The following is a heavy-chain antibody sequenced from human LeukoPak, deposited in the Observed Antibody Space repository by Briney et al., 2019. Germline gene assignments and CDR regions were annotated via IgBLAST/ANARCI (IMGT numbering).Heavy chain of an antibody. V-gene: IGHV3-20*04. Sequence: GGSLRLSCAASGFTFDDYGMSWVRQAPGKGLEWVSGINWNGGSTGYADSVKGRFTISRDNAKNSLYLQMNSLRAEDTAVYYCARDLSKYSYGPVPDAFDIWGQGTMVTVSS. CDR2: INWNGGST. CDR1: GFTFDDYG. J-gene: IGHJ3*02. CDR3: ARDLSKYSYGPVPDAFDI. D-gene: IGHD5-18*01.